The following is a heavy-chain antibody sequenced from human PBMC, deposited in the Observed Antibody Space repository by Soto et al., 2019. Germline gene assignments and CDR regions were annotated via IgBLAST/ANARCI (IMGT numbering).Heavy chain of an antibody. CDR2: INAGNGNT. J-gene: IGHJ6*02. V-gene: IGHV1-3*01. CDR1: GYTFTSYA. Sequence: QVQLVQSGAEVKKPGASVKVSCKASGYTFTSYAMHWVRQAPGQRLEWMGWINAGNGNTKYSQKFQGRVTITRDTSSSTAYMELSSLRSEATAVYYCARPMYNWNDFYGMDVWGQGTTVTVSS. D-gene: IGHD1-1*01. CDR3: ARPMYNWNDFYGMDV.